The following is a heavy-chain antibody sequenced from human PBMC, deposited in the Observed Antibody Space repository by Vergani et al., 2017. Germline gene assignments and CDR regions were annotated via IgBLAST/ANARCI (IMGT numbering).Heavy chain of an antibody. CDR1: GGPFNSGSYY. J-gene: IGHJ3*02. CDR3: AWGYPYVDFDI. V-gene: IGHV4-61*02. Sequence: QVQLQESGPGLVKPSQTLSPTCTVPGGPFNSGSYYWSWLRQPAGKRLEWIGRIHTNGVIHYNPSLNSRATISVDTSWNQISLKLTSVTATVTAIYFCAWGYPYVDFDIWVEGTMITVSS. D-gene: IGHD3-16*01. CDR2: IHTNGVI.